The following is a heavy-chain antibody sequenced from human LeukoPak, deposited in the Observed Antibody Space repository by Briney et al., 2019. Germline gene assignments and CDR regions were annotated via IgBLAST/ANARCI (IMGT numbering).Heavy chain of an antibody. CDR3: AKDHSGSYLYYYYYYGMDV. D-gene: IGHD1-26*01. J-gene: IGHJ6*02. CDR1: GFTFSSYG. V-gene: IGHV3-30*18. Sequence: PGGSLRLSCAASGFTFSSYGMHWVRQAPGKGLEWVAVISYDGSNKYYADSVKGRFTISRDNSKNTLYLQMNSLRAEDTAVYYCAKDHSGSYLYYYYYYGMDVWGQGTTVTVSS. CDR2: ISYDGSNK.